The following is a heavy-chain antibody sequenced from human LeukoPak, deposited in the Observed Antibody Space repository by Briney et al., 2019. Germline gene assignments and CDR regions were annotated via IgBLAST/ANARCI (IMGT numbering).Heavy chain of an antibody. Sequence: GGSLRLSCAASGFTFSSCEMNWVRQAPGKGLEWVSYISTSGSPIYYADSVKGRFTISRDNAKNSLYLQMNSLRAEDTAVYYCARKYCSSTSCLFDYWGQGTLVTVSS. J-gene: IGHJ4*02. D-gene: IGHD2-2*01. CDR2: ISTSGSPI. CDR3: ARKYCSSTSCLFDY. V-gene: IGHV3-48*03. CDR1: GFTFSSCE.